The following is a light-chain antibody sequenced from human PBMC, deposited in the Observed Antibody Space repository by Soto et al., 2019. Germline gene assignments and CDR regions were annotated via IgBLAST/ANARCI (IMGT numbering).Light chain of an antibody. J-gene: IGKJ5*01. CDR3: QHRSSWPPIT. CDR1: QSVSIY. V-gene: IGKV3-11*01. Sequence: EIVLTQSPATLSLSPGERATLSCRASQSVSIYLAWYQQKPGQAPRLLIYDTSNRAAGIPARFSARGSGTEFTLIISSLEPEDSAVYYCQHRSSWPPITFGLGTRLEI. CDR2: DTS.